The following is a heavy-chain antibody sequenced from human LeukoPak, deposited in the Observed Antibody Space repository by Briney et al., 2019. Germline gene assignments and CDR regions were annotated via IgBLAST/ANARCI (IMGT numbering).Heavy chain of an antibody. CDR2: IYHSGST. J-gene: IGHJ4*02. Sequence: SETRSLTCTVSGYSISSGYYWGWIRQPPGKGLEWIGSIYHSGSTYYNPSLKSRVTISVDTSKNQFSLKLSSVTAADTAVYYCARGLGEFSSSWYGYWGQGTLVTVSS. CDR1: GYSISSGYY. D-gene: IGHD6-13*01. CDR3: ARGLGEFSSSWYGY. V-gene: IGHV4-38-2*02.